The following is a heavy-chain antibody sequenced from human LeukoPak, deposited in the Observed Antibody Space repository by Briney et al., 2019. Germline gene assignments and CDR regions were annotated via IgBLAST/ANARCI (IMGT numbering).Heavy chain of an antibody. J-gene: IGHJ6*02. Sequence: ETLSLTWTGSGGSTSSYYWRWIRKPPGKGLGWIGYIYYSGSTNYNPPLKSRVTISVDTSKNQFSRKLSSVTAADTAVYYCARHSSGMDVWGQGTTVTVSS. CDR1: GGSTSSYY. V-gene: IGHV4-59*08. CDR2: IYYSGST. D-gene: IGHD6-6*01. CDR3: ARHSSGMDV.